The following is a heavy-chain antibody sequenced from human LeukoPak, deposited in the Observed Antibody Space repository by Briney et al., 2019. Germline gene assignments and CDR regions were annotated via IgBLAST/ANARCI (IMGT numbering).Heavy chain of an antibody. D-gene: IGHD1-1*01. V-gene: IGHV4-59*01. CDR3: ATGTAPNWFDP. CDR2: IYYSGST. CDR1: GGSISNYY. Sequence: SETLSLTCTVSGGSISNYYWSWIRQPPGKGLEWIAYIYYSGSTNYNPSLKSRVTISVDTSKNQFSLKLSSVTAADTAVYYCATGTAPNWFDPWGQGTLVTVSS. J-gene: IGHJ5*02.